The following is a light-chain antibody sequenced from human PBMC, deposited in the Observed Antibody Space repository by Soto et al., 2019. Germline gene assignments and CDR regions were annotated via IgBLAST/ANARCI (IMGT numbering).Light chain of an antibody. CDR3: QQYGSSLIT. V-gene: IGKV3-20*01. Sequence: EIVLTQSPGTLSLSPGERATLSCSASQSVIGRQLAWYQHKPGQAPRLLIYGVSTRATGIPDRFTGSGSGTDFTLTISRLEPEDFAVFYCQQYGSSLITFGQGTRLEIK. CDR2: GVS. J-gene: IGKJ5*01. CDR1: QSVIGRQ.